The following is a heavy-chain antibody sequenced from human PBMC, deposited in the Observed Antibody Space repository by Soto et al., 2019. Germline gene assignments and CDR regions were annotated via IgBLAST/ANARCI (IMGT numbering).Heavy chain of an antibody. CDR3: AKATYYYDSSGYYPFDY. CDR2: ISGSGGST. CDR1: GFTFTSYA. Sequence: GGSLRLSCAASGFTFTSYAMTWVRQAPGKGLEWVSAISGSGGSTYYADSAKGRFTISRDNSKNPLYLQMNSLRAEDTAVYYCAKATYYYDSSGYYPFDYWGQGTLVTVSS. J-gene: IGHJ4*02. D-gene: IGHD3-22*01. V-gene: IGHV3-23*01.